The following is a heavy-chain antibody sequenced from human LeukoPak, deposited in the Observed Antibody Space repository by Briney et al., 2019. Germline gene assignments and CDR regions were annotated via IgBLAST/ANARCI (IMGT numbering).Heavy chain of an antibody. V-gene: IGHV4-34*01. D-gene: IGHD6-13*01. CDR3: ARGRHSSSWYGGSYFDY. CDR2: INHSGST. CDR1: GGSFSGYY. Sequence: NPSETLSLTCAVYGGSFSGYYWSWIRQPPGKGLEWIGEINHSGSTNYNPSLKSRVTIPVDTSKNQFSLKLSSVTAADTAVYYCARGRHSSSWYGGSYFDYWGQGTLVTVSS. J-gene: IGHJ4*02.